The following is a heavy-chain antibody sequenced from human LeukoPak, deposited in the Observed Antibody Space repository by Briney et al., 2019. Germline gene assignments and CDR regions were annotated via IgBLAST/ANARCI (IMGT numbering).Heavy chain of an antibody. V-gene: IGHV3-21*01. CDR1: GFTFSSYS. J-gene: IGHJ4*02. Sequence: GGSLRLSCAASGFTFSSYSMNWVRQAPGKGLEWVSSISSSSSYIYYADSVKGRFTISRDSSKNTLYLQMNSLRPEDTAVYYCARARPSMWIDYWGQGTLVTVSS. CDR2: ISSSSSYI. CDR3: ARARPSMWIDY. D-gene: IGHD5-12*01.